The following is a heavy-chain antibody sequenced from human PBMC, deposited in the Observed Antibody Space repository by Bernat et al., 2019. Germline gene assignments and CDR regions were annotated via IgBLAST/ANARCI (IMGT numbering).Heavy chain of an antibody. V-gene: IGHV3-11*01. CDR3: ARARDYGDYVWRHAFDI. Sequence: QVQLVESGGGLVKPGGSLRLSCAASGFTFSDYYMSWIRQAPGKGLEWVSYISSSGSTIYYADSVKGRFTISRDNAKNSLYLQMNSLTAEDTAVYYCARARDYGDYVWRHAFDIWGQGTMVTVSS. D-gene: IGHD4-17*01. CDR2: ISSSGSTI. CDR1: GFTFSDYY. J-gene: IGHJ3*02.